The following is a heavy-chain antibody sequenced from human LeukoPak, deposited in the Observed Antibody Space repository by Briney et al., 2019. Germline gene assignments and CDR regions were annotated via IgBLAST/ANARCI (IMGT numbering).Heavy chain of an antibody. D-gene: IGHD5-18*01. V-gene: IGHV3-23*01. CDR1: GFTFSSYA. J-gene: IGHJ4*02. CDR2: ISGSGGST. CDR3: AKVHRGYSSPAFDY. Sequence: PGGSLRLSCAASGFTFSSYATSWVRQAPGKGLEWVSAISGSGGSTYYADSVKGRFTISRDNSKNTLYLQMNSLRAEDTAVYYCAKVHRGYSSPAFDYWGQGTLVTVSS.